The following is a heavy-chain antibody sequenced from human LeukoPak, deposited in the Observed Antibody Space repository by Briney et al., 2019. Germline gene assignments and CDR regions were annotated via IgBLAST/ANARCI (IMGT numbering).Heavy chain of an antibody. CDR1: GFTFSNAW. D-gene: IGHD4-11*01. J-gene: IGHJ6*02. CDR3: TTAAFTVTLYYYYGMDV. CDR2: IKSKTDGGTT. Sequence: PGGSLRLSCAASGFTFSNAWMNWVRQAPGKGLEWVGRIKSKTDGGTTDYAAPVKGRFTISRDDSKNTLYLQMNSLKTEDTAVYYCTTAAFTVTLYYYYGMDVWGQGTTVTVSS. V-gene: IGHV3-15*07.